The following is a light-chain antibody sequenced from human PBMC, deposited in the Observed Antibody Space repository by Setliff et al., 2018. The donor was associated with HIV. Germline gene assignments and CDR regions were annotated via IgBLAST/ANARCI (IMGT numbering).Light chain of an antibody. CDR3: CSNTGSNTDV. CDR1: SGDVGRYNL. V-gene: IGLV2-23*01. CDR2: QAS. J-gene: IGLJ1*01. Sequence: QSVLTQPASVSGSPGQSITISCTGTSGDVGRYNLVSWYQQQPGKPPKLMIYQASKRPSGVSNRFSGSKSGNTASLTISGLQAEDEADYYCCSNTGSNTDVVGTGTKVTVL.